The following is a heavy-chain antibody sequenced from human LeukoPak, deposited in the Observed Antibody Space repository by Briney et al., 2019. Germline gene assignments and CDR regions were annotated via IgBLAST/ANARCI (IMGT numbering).Heavy chain of an antibody. CDR1: GFTVSGNY. V-gene: IGHV3-66*01. Sequence: TGGSLRLSCAASGFTVSGNYMSWVRQAPGKGLEWVSLLYSGGSTYYADSVKGRFSISRDNSKNTLYLQMNSLRAEDTAVYYCASRDKGYYYGMTSGAKGPRSPSP. D-gene: IGHD5-24*01. J-gene: IGHJ6*02. CDR2: LYSGGST. CDR3: ASRDKGYYYGMTS.